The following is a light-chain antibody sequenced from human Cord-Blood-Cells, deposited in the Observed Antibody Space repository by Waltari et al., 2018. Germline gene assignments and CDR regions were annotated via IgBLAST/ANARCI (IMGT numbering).Light chain of an antibody. V-gene: IGKV3-20*01. CDR3: QQDGSVPLP. J-gene: IGKJ1*01. Sequence: IVLTQSPGTLSLSPGGRATLSCRGSQSVSSSYLAVYQQEPGQAPRRLIYGASSRASCIPDRFSGSWSGADLTMTTRRLEPEAFAGYYCQQDGSVPLPFGQGTKVEIK. CDR1: QSVSSSY. CDR2: GAS.